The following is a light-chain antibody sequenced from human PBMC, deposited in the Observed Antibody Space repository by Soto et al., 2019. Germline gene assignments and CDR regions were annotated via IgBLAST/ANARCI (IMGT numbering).Light chain of an antibody. V-gene: IGLV2-14*01. Sequence: QSALIQPASVSGSPGQSITISCIGTSSDVGGYNYVSWYQQHPGKAPKLVIYDVSNRPSGVSNRFSGCKSGNTASLTISGLQAEGAADYYCSSYTSSNTDVFGTGTKVTVL. CDR2: DVS. CDR1: SSDVGGYNY. CDR3: SSYTSSNTDV. J-gene: IGLJ1*01.